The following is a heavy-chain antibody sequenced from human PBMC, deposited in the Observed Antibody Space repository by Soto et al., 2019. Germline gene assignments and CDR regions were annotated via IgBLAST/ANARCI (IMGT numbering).Heavy chain of an antibody. J-gene: IGHJ3*02. V-gene: IGHV1-2*04. CDR1: GYTFTGYY. CDR3: ARPQGGGVLDAFDI. Sequence: SSVKVSCKASGYTFTGYYMHWVRQAPGQGLEWMGWINPNSGGTNYAQKFQGWVTMTRDTSISTAYMELSRLRSDDTAVYYCARPQGGGVLDAFDIWGQGTMVTVSS. D-gene: IGHD3-16*01. CDR2: INPNSGGT.